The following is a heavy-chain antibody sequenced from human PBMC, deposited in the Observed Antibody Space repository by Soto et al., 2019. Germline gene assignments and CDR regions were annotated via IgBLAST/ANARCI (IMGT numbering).Heavy chain of an antibody. CDR3: ARAAGVYGSGSYFPLGWFAP. CDR2: ISYDGSYK. CDR1: GFTFSTYS. Sequence: QVQLVESGGGVVQPGRSLRLSCAASGFTFSTYSMHWVRQAPGKGLEWVALISYDGSYKYYADSVKGRFTISRDNSKNTLYLQMNSLRAEDTAVYYCARAAGVYGSGSYFPLGWFAPWGQGNLVTVSS. V-gene: IGHV3-30*03. D-gene: IGHD3-10*01. J-gene: IGHJ5*02.